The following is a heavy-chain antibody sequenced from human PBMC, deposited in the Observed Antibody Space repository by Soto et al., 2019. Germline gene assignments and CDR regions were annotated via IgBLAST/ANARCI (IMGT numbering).Heavy chain of an antibody. CDR2: IQYNGYS. CDR1: GGSITNYY. CDR3: ARHGFGPLHGLVDV. V-gene: IGHV4-59*08. D-gene: IGHD3-10*01. J-gene: IGHJ6*02. Sequence: QVQLQESGPGLVKPSETLSLTCTVSGGSITNYYCSWFRQPPGKGLEWIGYIQYNGYSAYNLSLKRRVTMSMDTSKTQSSLMVESVTATDTAVYYCARHGFGPLHGLVDVWGQGTMVIASS.